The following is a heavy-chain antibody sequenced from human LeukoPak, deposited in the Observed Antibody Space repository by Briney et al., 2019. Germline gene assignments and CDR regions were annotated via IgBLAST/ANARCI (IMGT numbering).Heavy chain of an antibody. Sequence: ASVKASCKASGYTFTSYGISWVRQAPGQGLEWMGWISAYNGNTNYAQKLQGRVTMTTDTSTSTAYMELRSLRSDDTAVYYCARDNGYYDSSGYSLNTEYFQHWGQGTLVTVSS. D-gene: IGHD3-22*01. CDR1: GYTFTSYG. CDR3: ARDNGYYDSSGYSLNTEYFQH. CDR2: ISAYNGNT. J-gene: IGHJ1*01. V-gene: IGHV1-18*01.